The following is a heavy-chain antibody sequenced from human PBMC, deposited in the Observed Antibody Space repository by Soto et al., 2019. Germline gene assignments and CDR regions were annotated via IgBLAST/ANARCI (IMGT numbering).Heavy chain of an antibody. CDR1: GGSVSSGRYY. CDR2: IYYSGST. V-gene: IGHV4-61*01. J-gene: IGHJ6*02. D-gene: IGHD5-12*01. Sequence: PSETLSLTCTSCGGSVSSGRYYGSWIRQPPGKGLEWIGYIYYSGSTNYNPSLKSRVTISVDTSKNQFSLRSDDTAVYYCAREGVAPYYYYGMDVWGQGTPVTVS. CDR3: AREGVAPYYYYGMDV.